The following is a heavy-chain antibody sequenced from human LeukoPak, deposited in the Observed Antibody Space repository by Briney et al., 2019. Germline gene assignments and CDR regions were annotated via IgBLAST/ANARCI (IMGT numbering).Heavy chain of an antibody. J-gene: IGHJ4*02. Sequence: KPSETLSLTCTVSAGSISSSSYYWGWIRQPPGKGLEWIGSIYYSRSTYYNPSLKSRVTISVDTSKNQFSLKLSSVTAVDTAVYYCARLLLWFGELLFGYFDYWGQGTLVTVSS. CDR2: IYYSRST. CDR1: AGSISSSSYY. V-gene: IGHV4-39*01. D-gene: IGHD3-10*01. CDR3: ARLLLWFGELLFGYFDY.